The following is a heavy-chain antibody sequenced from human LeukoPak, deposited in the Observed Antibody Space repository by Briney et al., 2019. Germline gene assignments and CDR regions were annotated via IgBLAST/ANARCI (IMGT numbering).Heavy chain of an antibody. D-gene: IGHD1-26*01. CDR2: IIGSGGYT. J-gene: IGHJ4*02. V-gene: IGHV3-23*01. CDR3: VKLRGIYLDFDY. Sequence: PGRSLRLSCAVSGFTVSSYAMSWVRQAPGKGLEWVSAIIGSGGYTYYADSVRGRFTISRDNSKTTMSLQMDSLRAEDTAVYYCVKLRGIYLDFDYWGQGTLVTVSS. CDR1: GFTVSSYA.